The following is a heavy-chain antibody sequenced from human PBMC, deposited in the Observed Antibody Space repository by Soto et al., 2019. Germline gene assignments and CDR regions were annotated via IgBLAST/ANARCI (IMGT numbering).Heavy chain of an antibody. CDR3: ARVPVTGYFDWLDH. CDR1: GSPITSNY. V-gene: IGHV4-59*01. J-gene: IGHJ4*02. CDR2: LDHQGYS. D-gene: IGHD3-9*01. Sequence: XETLALTCSVAGSPITSNYWTWIRQPPGKGLEWIGYLDHQGYSNYSPSLRSRVSMSIDTSKNQLSLKVHSVTAADTAVYYCARVPVTGYFDWLDHWGQGTLVTVSS.